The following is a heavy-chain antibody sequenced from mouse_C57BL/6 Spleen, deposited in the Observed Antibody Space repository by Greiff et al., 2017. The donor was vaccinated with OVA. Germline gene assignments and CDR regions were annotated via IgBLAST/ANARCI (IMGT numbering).Heavy chain of an antibody. CDR3: ASGPYSYYAMDY. Sequence: QVQLQQPGAELVKPGSSVKLSCKASGYTFTSYWMAWVKQRPGQGLEWIGNIYPSDGGTHYNQKFKDKATLTVDKSSSTAYMQLSSLTSEDSAVYYCASGPYSYYAMDYWGQGTSVTVSA. CDR1: GYTFTSYW. V-gene: IGHV1-61*01. J-gene: IGHJ4*01. D-gene: IGHD2-12*01. CDR2: IYPSDGGT.